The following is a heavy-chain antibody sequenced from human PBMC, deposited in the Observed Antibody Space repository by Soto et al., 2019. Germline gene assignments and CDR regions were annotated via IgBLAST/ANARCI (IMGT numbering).Heavy chain of an antibody. CDR2: ITLVFGTA. J-gene: IGHJ4*02. CDR3: AREGGAPGAYDH. Sequence: QVQLVQSGAEVKKPGSSVKVSCKASGGTFMTYTISWVRQAPGQGLEWMGGITLVFGTADYAQKCQGRVTITADESTGTVYMELSGLRSEDTAVYYCAREGGAPGAYDHWGQVTLVSVSS. V-gene: IGHV1-69*01. D-gene: IGHD7-27*01. CDR1: GGTFMTYT.